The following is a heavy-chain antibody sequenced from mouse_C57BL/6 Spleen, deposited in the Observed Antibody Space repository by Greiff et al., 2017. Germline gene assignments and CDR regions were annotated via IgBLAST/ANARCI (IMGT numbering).Heavy chain of an antibody. J-gene: IGHJ2*01. CDR2: IYPGDGDT. CDR3: ARGDFFDY. Sequence: QVQLQQSGPELVKPGASVKISCKASGYAFSSSWMNGVKQRPGKGLEWIGRIYPGDGDTNYNGKFKGKATLTADKSSSTAYMQLSSLTSEDSAVYFCARGDFFDYWGQGTTLTVSS. V-gene: IGHV1-82*01. CDR1: GYAFSSSW.